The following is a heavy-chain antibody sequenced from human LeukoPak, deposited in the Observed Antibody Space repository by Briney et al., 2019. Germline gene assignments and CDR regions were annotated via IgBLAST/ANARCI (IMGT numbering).Heavy chain of an antibody. Sequence: ASVKVSCKASGYTFTGYYMHWVRQAPGQGLEWMGWINPNSGGTNYAQKLQGRVTMTTDTSTSTAYMELRSLRSDDTAVYYCARKGSYYGSGSYPNWFDPWGQGTLVTVSS. CDR2: INPNSGGT. J-gene: IGHJ5*02. CDR3: ARKGSYYGSGSYPNWFDP. V-gene: IGHV1-2*02. D-gene: IGHD3-10*01. CDR1: GYTFTGYY.